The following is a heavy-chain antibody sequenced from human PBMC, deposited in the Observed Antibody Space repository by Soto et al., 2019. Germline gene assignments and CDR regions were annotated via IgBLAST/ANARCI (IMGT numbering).Heavy chain of an antibody. CDR1: GFTFSSYW. J-gene: IGHJ3*02. CDR3: ARGGGCRGGDYAAFDI. V-gene: IGHV3-7*01. D-gene: IGHD2-21*02. CDR2: IKQDGSEK. Sequence: EVQLVESGGGLVQPGGSLRLSCAASGFTFSSYWMSWVRQAPGKGLEWVANIKQDGSEKYYVDSVKGRFTTSRDNAKNSLDLQMNGLRAEDTAVYYCARGGGCRGGDYAAFDIWGQGTIVTVSS.